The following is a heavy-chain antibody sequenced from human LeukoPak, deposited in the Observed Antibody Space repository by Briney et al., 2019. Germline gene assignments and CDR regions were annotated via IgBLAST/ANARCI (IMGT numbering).Heavy chain of an antibody. V-gene: IGHV4-38-2*01. CDR3: ASPRGTYIDY. J-gene: IGHJ4*02. CDR1: GYSISTGYF. D-gene: IGHD3-16*01. Sequence: PSETLSLTCAVSGYSISTGYFWGSIRQSPGQGLEWIGSIFHTGSTSYNPSFKRRATLSVDTSKNEFSLKLTSVNATDTAIYYCASPRGTYIDYWGQGILVTVSS. CDR2: IFHTGST.